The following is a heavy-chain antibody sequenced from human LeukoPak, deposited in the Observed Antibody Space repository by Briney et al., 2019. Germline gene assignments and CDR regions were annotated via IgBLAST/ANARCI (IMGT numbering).Heavy chain of an antibody. D-gene: IGHD6-6*01. Sequence: AGESLKISCKGSGYSFTSYWIGWVRQMPGKGLEWMGIIYPGDSDTRYSPSFQGQVTISADKSISTAYLQWSSLKASDTAMYYCARLGPFEYSSSPFDYWGQGTLVTVSS. J-gene: IGHJ4*02. CDR3: ARLGPFEYSSSPFDY. CDR2: IYPGDSDT. V-gene: IGHV5-51*01. CDR1: GYSFTSYW.